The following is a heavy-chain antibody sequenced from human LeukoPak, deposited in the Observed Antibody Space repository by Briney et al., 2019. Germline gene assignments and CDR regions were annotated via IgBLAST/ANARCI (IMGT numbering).Heavy chain of an antibody. Sequence: SVKVSCKASGYTFTGYYMHWVRQAPGQGLEWMGGIIPIFGTANYAQKFQGRVTITADESTSTAYMELSSLRSEDTAVYYCARGATSLVGATDLFRDDTREYFQHWGQGTLVTVSS. J-gene: IGHJ1*01. CDR2: IIPIFGTA. D-gene: IGHD1-26*01. V-gene: IGHV1-69*13. CDR3: ARGATSLVGATDLFRDDTREYFQH. CDR1: GYTFTGYY.